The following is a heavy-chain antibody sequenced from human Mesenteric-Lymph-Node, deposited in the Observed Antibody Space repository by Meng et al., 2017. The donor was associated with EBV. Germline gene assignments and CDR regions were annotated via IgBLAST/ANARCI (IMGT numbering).Heavy chain of an antibody. CDR1: GFTFSSYA. D-gene: IGHD7-27*01. CDR3: ARDWGFPYTFDD. J-gene: IGHJ4*02. Sequence: VEPSEAGGVSVQRVGALGLSFVSPGFTFSSYAMGWVRQAPGKGLEGVSAISGSCSSIVYADSVRCRFTISRDNAKNSVYLQMTSLRAEDTAVYYCARDWGFPYTFDDWGRGTLVTVSS. V-gene: IGHV3-23*01. CDR2: ISGSCSSI.